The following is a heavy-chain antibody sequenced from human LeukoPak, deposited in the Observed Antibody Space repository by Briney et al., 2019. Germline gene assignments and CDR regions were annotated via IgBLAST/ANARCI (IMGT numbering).Heavy chain of an antibody. J-gene: IGHJ6*03. CDR2: INHSGST. V-gene: IGHV4-34*01. CDR1: GGSFSTYY. D-gene: IGHD3-3*01. Sequence: SETLSLTCAVYGGSFSTYYWSWIRQPPGKGLEWIGEINHSGSTNYNPSLKSRVTISVDTSKNQFSLKLSSVSAEDTAVYYCARAAFWSGYYLYYYYYMDVWGKGTTVTVSS. CDR3: ARAAFWSGYYLYYYYYMDV.